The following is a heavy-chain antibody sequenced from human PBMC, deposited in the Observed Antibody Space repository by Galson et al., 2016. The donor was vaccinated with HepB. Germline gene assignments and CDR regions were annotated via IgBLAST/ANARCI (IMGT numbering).Heavy chain of an antibody. V-gene: IGHV1-18*01. CDR3: ARAGAAVTTHFDL. J-gene: IGHJ5*02. CDR2: IGAHNDRT. Sequence: SVKVSCKASGYNFRIFGITWVRQAPGQGLEWMGWIGAHNDRTNYAPKFQGRVTMTTDTSTSTVYVELRSLKSDDTAVYYCARAGAAVTTHFDLWGQGTPVAVSS. CDR1: GYNFRIFG. D-gene: IGHD4-17*01.